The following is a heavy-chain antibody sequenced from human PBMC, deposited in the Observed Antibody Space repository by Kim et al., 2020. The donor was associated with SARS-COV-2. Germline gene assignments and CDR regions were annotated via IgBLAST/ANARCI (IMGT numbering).Heavy chain of an antibody. D-gene: IGHD3-9*01. J-gene: IGHJ1*01. CDR3: ARSILNIDAPGIGVYFHH. Sequence: GGSLRLSCAASGFTFSNYWMSWVRQAPGKGLEWVATLRQDASGKFYVDSVKGRFTISRDNAENSLYLHMSSLRAEDTAVYYCARSILNIDAPGIGVYFHHWGQGTLVTVSS. V-gene: IGHV3-7*01. CDR1: GFTFSNYW. CDR2: LRQDASGK.